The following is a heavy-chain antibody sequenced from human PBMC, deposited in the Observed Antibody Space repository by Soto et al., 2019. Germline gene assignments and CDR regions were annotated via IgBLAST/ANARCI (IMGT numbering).Heavy chain of an antibody. V-gene: IGHV3-30*18. CDR1: GVTFSSYW. CDR3: AKDPMWKVLFWGYPDY. CDR2: ISYDGNNK. J-gene: IGHJ4*02. Sequence: PGGSLRLSCAASGVTFSSYWMSWVRQAPGKGLEWVAVISYDGNNKYYADSVKGRFTISRDNSKNTLYLQMSSLRAEDTAVYYCAKDPMWKVLFWGYPDYWGKGTLVTVSS. D-gene: IGHD3-16*01.